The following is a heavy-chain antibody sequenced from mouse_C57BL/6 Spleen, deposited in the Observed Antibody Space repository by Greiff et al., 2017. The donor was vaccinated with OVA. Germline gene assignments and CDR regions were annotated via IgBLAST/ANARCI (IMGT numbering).Heavy chain of an antibody. CDR1: GFTFSSYA. Sequence: VQLKESGGGLVKPGGSLKLSCAASGFTFSSYAMSWVRQTPEKRLEWVATISDGGSYTYYPDNVKGRFTISRDNAKNNLYLQMSHLKSEDTAMYYCARGGDDYDWYFDVWGTGTTVTVSS. CDR2: ISDGGSYT. D-gene: IGHD2-4*01. V-gene: IGHV5-4*01. CDR3: ARGGDDYDWYFDV. J-gene: IGHJ1*03.